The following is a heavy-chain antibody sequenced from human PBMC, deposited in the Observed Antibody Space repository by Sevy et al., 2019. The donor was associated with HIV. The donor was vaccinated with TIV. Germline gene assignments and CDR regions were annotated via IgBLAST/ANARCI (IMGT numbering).Heavy chain of an antibody. CDR1: GGSIGSFY. Sequence: SDTLSLTCTVSGGSIGSFYWSWIRQSPGKGLEWIGYIYYSGSTNYNPSLKSRVTMSVDTSKDQFSLNLTSVTAADTAVYYCGRSSSSYYYSMDVWGQGTTVTVSS. D-gene: IGHD2-2*01. CDR2: IYYSGST. J-gene: IGHJ6*02. V-gene: IGHV4-59*12. CDR3: GRSSSSYYYSMDV.